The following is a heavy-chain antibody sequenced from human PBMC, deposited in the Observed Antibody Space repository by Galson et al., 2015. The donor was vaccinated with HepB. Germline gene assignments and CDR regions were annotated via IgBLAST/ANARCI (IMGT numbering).Heavy chain of an antibody. CDR1: GVTIPSYS. CDR2: TSAGSTTV. Sequence: SLRLSCAASGVTIPSYSMNWVRKAPGKGLEWLAYTSAGSTTVYHAASVRGRFTISRDNAKNFLYLHMNSLRGEDTAVYYCARNPASYDYFNMDVWGHGTTVTVSS. V-gene: IGHV3-48*01. CDR3: ARNPASYDYFNMDV. J-gene: IGHJ6*02.